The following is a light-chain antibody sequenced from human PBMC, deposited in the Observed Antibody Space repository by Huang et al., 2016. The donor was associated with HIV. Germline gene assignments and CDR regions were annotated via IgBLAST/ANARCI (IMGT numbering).Light chain of an antibody. CDR1: QSLRHSDGKTY. V-gene: IGKV2D-29*02. CDR3: MQSIQRPLT. Sequence: DIVMTQTPLSLSVTPGQPASISCTSSQSLRHSDGKTYLYWYLHKPGQSPQLRIYEVSNRFSGGPDMLSGSGAGTDCTLKIGRVEAEDVGVYYGMQSIQRPLTFGGGTKVEIK. J-gene: IGKJ4*01. CDR2: EVS.